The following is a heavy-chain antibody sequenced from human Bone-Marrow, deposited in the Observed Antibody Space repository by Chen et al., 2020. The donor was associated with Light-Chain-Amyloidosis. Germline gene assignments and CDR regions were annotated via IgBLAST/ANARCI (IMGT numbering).Heavy chain of an antibody. CDR3: ARAGDGSYYYMDV. Sequence: QLQLQESGPGLVKPSETLSLTCTVSGGSISSSSYYWGWIRQPPGKGLEWIGSIYYSGSTYYNPSLKSRVTISVDTSKNHFSLKLSSVTAADTAVYYCARAGDGSYYYMDVWGKGTTVTVSS. CDR2: IYYSGST. D-gene: IGHD7-27*01. V-gene: IGHV4-39*02. CDR1: GGSISSSSYY. J-gene: IGHJ6*03.